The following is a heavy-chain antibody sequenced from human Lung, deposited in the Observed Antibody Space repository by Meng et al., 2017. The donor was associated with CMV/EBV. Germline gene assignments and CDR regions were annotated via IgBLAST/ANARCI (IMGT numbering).Heavy chain of an antibody. CDR1: GFTFSSYW. V-gene: IGHV3-7*01. CDR2: INQDGSEK. J-gene: IGHJ6*02. Sequence: GESLKISCAAPGFTFSSYWMSWVRQAPGKGLEWVANINQDGSEKYYVDSVEGRFTISRDNAKDSLYLQMNALRAEDTAVYDCARRPWGLDVWGQGTTVTVSS. CDR3: ARRPWGLDV.